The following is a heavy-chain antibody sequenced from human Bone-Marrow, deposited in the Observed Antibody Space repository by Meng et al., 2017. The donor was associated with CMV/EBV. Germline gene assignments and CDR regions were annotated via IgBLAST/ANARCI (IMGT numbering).Heavy chain of an antibody. CDR3: ARDRYCSITSCYASVSWYYYGMDA. D-gene: IGHD2-2*01. Sequence: ASVKVSCKASGYTFTSYGISWVRQAPGQGHEWMGWISTYNGKTNYAQSFQGRVTLTADTSTSTVYMELRSLRSDDTAVYYCARDRYCSITSCYASVSWYYYGMDAWGQGTTVTVSS. CDR1: GYTFTSYG. V-gene: IGHV1-18*01. CDR2: ISTYNGKT. J-gene: IGHJ6*02.